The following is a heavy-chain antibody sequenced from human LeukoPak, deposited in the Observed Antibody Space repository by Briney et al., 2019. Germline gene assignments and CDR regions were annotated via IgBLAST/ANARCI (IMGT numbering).Heavy chain of an antibody. CDR1: GYTFTSYY. Sequence: ASVKVSCKASGYTFTSYYMHWVRQAPGQGLEWMGIINPSGGSISYAQKFQGRVTMTRDTSTSTVYMELSSLRSEDTAVYYCARDACSGGSCYSGNWFDPWGQGTLVTVSS. D-gene: IGHD2-15*01. CDR2: INPSGGSI. V-gene: IGHV1-46*01. CDR3: ARDACSGGSCYSGNWFDP. J-gene: IGHJ5*02.